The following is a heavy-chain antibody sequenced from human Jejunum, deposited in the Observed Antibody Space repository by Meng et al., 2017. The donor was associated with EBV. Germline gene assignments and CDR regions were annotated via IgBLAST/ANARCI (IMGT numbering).Heavy chain of an antibody. V-gene: IGHV1-3*04. J-gene: IGHJ4*02. CDR2: INIGNGNT. CDR1: VYMFISYA. D-gene: IGHD2/OR15-2a*01. CDR3: ATGDDYGNSNFDY. Sequence: VQLSPAVYEEKKPGAAIEVSCMSSVYMFISYARHWVRQAREQRLEWVGWINIGNGNTKYSQKFHGRLTIASDTSANTAYLELSSLASEDTAIYYCATGDDYGNSNFDYWGQGTLVTVSS.